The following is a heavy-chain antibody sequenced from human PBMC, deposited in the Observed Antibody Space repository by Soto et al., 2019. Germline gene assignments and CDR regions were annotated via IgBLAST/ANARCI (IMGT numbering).Heavy chain of an antibody. CDR1: GDSVSTNTAT. CDR2: TYYRSQWHY. V-gene: IGHV6-1*01. D-gene: IGHD4-4*01. CDR3: VRLVGNSWLDH. J-gene: IGHJ4*02. Sequence: SQTLSLTCDISGDSVSTNTATWNWIRQSPSRGLEWLGRTYYRSQWHYEYAVFVQSRISIDPDTSKNQFSLQLNSVSPEDTAVYYCVRLVGNSWLDHWGQGTLVTVSS.